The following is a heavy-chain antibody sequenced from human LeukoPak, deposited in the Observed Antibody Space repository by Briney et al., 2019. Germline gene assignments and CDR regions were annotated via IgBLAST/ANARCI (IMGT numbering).Heavy chain of an antibody. D-gene: IGHD5-12*01. CDR1: GFTFSSYA. Sequence: SGGSLRLSCAASGFTFSSYAMSWVRPAPGKGLEWVSAISGSGGSTYYADTVNGRFTISRDNSKNTLYLQMDSLRAEDTAVYYCAKAKWPVRGRPINLALDYWGQGTLVTVSS. CDR2: ISGSGGST. CDR3: AKAKWPVRGRPINLALDY. V-gene: IGHV3-23*01. J-gene: IGHJ4*02.